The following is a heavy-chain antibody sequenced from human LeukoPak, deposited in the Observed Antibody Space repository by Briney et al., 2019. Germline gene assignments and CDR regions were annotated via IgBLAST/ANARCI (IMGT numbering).Heavy chain of an antibody. J-gene: IGHJ3*01. CDR2: ISLYNGNT. CDR3: ARVRRGLNVFDF. V-gene: IGHV1-18*01. D-gene: IGHD3-10*01. CDR1: GYSFTSYG. Sequence: GESLRISCKGSGYSFTSYGITWVRQAPGQGLESMGWISLYNGNTNYAQHLQGRVTMTTDTSTTTAYMELTSLRSDDTAMYYCARVRRGLNVFDFWGHGTMVTVSS.